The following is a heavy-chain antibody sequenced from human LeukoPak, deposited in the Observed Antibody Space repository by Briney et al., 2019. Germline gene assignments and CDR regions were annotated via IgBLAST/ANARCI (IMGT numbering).Heavy chain of an antibody. D-gene: IGHD2-15*01. V-gene: IGHV1-18*01. J-gene: IGHJ5*02. CDR3: ARDPGYCSGGSCYESGGWFDP. CDR2: ISAYNGNT. Sequence: GASVKVSCKASGYTFTSYGISWVRQAPGQGLEWMGWISAYNGNTNYAQKLQGRVTMTTDTSTSTAYMELRSLRSDDTAVYYCARDPGYCSGGSCYESGGWFDPWGQGTLVTVSS. CDR1: GYTFTSYG.